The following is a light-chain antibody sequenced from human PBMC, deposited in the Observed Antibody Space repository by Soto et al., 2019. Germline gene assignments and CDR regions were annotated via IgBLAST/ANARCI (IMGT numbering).Light chain of an antibody. Sequence: EIVLTQSPGTLSLSPGERATLSCRASQSVSSSYLAWYQQKPGQAPRLLIYGASSRATGIPDRLSGSGSGTDFTLTISRLEPEDFAVYYCQQYGSSPTFGQGTRWRL. V-gene: IGKV3-20*01. CDR3: QQYGSSPT. CDR1: QSVSSSY. J-gene: IGKJ5*01. CDR2: GAS.